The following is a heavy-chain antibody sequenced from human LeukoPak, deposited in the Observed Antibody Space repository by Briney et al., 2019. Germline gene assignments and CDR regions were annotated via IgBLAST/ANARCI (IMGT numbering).Heavy chain of an antibody. CDR3: TSSGSRWDYFDY. D-gene: IGHD4-23*01. J-gene: IGHJ4*02. CDR2: IKTKPEGGTT. CDR1: GFTFNKAW. V-gene: IGHV3-15*05. Sequence: KPGGSLRLSCAASGFTFNKAWMIWVRQAPGKGLEWVARIKTKPEGGTTDYAAPVKGRFTISRDDSKNTLYLQMNSLKTEDTAVYYCTSSGSRWDYFDYWGQGTLATVSS.